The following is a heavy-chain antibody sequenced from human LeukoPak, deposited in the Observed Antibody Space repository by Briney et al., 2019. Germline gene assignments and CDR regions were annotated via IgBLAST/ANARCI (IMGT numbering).Heavy chain of an antibody. D-gene: IGHD1-14*01. CDR3: ARTRNRLDY. V-gene: IGHV3-30*04. CDR1: GFTVSFYA. Sequence: PGGSLRLSCAASGFTVSFYAMHWVRQAPGKGLEWLAFISYDGSNEYYADSVKGRFTISRDNSKSTLYLQMISLRAEDTAVYNCARTRNRLDYWGQGTLVAVSS. CDR2: ISYDGSNE. J-gene: IGHJ4*02.